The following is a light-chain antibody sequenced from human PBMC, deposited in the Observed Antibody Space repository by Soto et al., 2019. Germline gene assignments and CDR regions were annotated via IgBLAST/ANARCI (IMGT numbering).Light chain of an antibody. CDR2: WAS. CDR3: QQYYSTPQT. Sequence: DIVMTQSPDSLAVSLGERATINCKSSQSVLYSSNNKNYLAWYQQKPGQPPKLLIYWASTRESGVPDRFSGSGSGTDFTLNISSLQAEDVAVYYCQQYYSTPQTFGQWTKVEIK. V-gene: IGKV4-1*01. J-gene: IGKJ1*01. CDR1: QSVLYSSNNKNY.